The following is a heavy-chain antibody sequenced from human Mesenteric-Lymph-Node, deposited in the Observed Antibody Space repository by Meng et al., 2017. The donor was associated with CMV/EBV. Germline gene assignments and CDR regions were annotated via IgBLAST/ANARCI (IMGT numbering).Heavy chain of an antibody. V-gene: IGHV3-23*01. CDR2: VSGSGGST. D-gene: IGHD3-3*01. CDR3: AKSQTITIFGVTYDY. Sequence: SGFPFSSYPMSWVRQAPGQGLEWVSAVSGSGGSTNYADSVKGRFTISRDNSKNTLYLQMNSLRAEDTAVYYCAKSQTITIFGVTYDYWGQGTLVTVSS. J-gene: IGHJ4*02. CDR1: GFPFSSYP.